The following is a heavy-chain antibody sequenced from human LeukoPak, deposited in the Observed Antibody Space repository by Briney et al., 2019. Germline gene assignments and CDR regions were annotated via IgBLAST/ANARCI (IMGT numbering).Heavy chain of an antibody. CDR1: GGSISSSSYY. Sequence: SETLSLTCTVSGGSISSSSYYWGWIRQPPGKGLEWIGSIYYSGSTYYNPSLKSRVTISVDTSKNQFSLKLSSVTAADTAVYYCARRDNWSDGRDAGYFDYWGQGTLVTVSS. CDR3: ARRDNWSDGRDAGYFDY. D-gene: IGHD1-20*01. J-gene: IGHJ4*02. V-gene: IGHV4-39*01. CDR2: IYYSGST.